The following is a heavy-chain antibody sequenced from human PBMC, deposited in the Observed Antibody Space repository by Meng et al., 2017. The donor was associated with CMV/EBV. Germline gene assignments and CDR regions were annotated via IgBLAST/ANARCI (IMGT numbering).Heavy chain of an antibody. CDR2: IYYSGST. V-gene: IGHV4-39*07. D-gene: IGHD2-2*01. CDR3: AISYCSSTSCYADWFDP. CDR1: GGPISSSSYY. Sequence: SETLSLTCTVSGGPISSSSYYWGWIRQPPGKGLEWIGSIYYSGSTYYNPSRKSRVTISVDTSKNQFSLKLSSVTAADTAVYYCAISYCSSTSCYADWFDPWGQGTLVTVSS. J-gene: IGHJ5*02.